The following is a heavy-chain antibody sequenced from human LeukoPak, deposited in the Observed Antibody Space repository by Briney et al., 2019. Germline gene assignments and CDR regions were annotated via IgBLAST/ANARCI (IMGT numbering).Heavy chain of an antibody. V-gene: IGHV3-23*01. D-gene: IGHD1-26*01. CDR1: GFTFSNYA. Sequence: PGGSLRLSCAASGFTFSNYAMSWVRQAPGKGLEWVSAISGGGASTYYADSVKGRFTISRDNSKNTLYLQMNSLRAEDTAVYYCASSGSYLAGNYYGMDVWGQGTTVTVSS. CDR3: ASSGSYLAGNYYGMDV. J-gene: IGHJ6*02. CDR2: ISGGGAST.